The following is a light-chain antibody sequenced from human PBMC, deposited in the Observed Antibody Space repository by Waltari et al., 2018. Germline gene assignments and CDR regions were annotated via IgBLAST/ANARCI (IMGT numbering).Light chain of an antibody. Sequence: QAVVTQEPSLTVAPGGTVTLTCGSSTGDVISGPYPYWFQQKPGQGPRTLIYDITDKHSWTPARFSGSLRGGRAALTLSGAQAEDEADYYCMLSYSGFSVFGGGTRLTVL. J-gene: IGLJ2*01. V-gene: IGLV7-46*01. CDR2: DIT. CDR1: TGDVISGPY. CDR3: MLSYSGFSV.